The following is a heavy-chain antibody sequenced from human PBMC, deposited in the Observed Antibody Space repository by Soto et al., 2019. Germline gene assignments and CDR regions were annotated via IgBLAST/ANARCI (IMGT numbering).Heavy chain of an antibody. CDR1: GFSLSSYG. D-gene: IGHD3-16*01. CDR2: IWYDGSNK. J-gene: IGHJ6*03. CDR3: ARDGSPYTWGSYSLKYYMDV. V-gene: IGHV3-33*01. Sequence: QVQLVESGGGVVQPGRSLRFSCAGSGFSLSSYGIHWVRQAPGKGLEWVAVIWYDGSNKYYSDSVKGRFIISRDNSKKTVSLQMNRLRAEDTALYYCARDGSPYTWGSYSLKYYMDVWGKGTTVIVSS.